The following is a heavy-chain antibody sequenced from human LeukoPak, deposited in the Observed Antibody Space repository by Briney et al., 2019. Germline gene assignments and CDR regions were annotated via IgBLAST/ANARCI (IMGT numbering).Heavy chain of an antibody. D-gene: IGHD5-24*01. J-gene: IGHJ4*02. CDR2: INPSGGST. V-gene: IGHV1-46*01. CDR1: GYTFTSYY. Sequence: ATVKVSCKASGYTFTSYYMHWVRQAPGQGLEWMGIINPSGGSTSYAQKFQGRVTMTRDTSTSTVYMELGSLRSEDTAIYYCASNRRDGYNYCDYWGQGTLVTVSS. CDR3: ASNRRDGYNYCDY.